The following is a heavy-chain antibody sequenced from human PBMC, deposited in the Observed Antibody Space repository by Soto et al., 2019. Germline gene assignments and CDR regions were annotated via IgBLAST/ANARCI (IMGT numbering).Heavy chain of an antibody. V-gene: IGHV1-69*12. D-gene: IGHD6-13*01. CDR3: ARVSSSWYKDYFDY. J-gene: IGHJ4*02. CDR1: GGTFSNYA. CDR2: IIPIFGTT. Sequence: QVQLVQSGAEVKKPGSSVKVSCKASGGTFSNYAISWVRQAPGQGLEWMGGIIPIFGTTNYAQRFQGRATITADESTSTAYMELSILRSEDTAVYYCARVSSSWYKDYFDYWGQGTMVTVSS.